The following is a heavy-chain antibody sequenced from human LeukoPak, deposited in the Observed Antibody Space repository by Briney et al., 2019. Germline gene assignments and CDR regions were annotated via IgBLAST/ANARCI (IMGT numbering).Heavy chain of an antibody. CDR1: GYSFTGHY. CDR2: INPKSGGT. Sequence: ASETVSCKASGYSFTGHYMHWVRQAPGQGREWMGWINPKSGGTNYAQKFQGRVTMTRDTSISTAYMELSRLRFDDTAVYYCARFGSKIQVRFLEWSLSLDIWGERTMVTVSS. CDR3: ARFGSKIQVRFLEWSLSLDI. V-gene: IGHV1-2*02. J-gene: IGHJ3*02. D-gene: IGHD3-3*01.